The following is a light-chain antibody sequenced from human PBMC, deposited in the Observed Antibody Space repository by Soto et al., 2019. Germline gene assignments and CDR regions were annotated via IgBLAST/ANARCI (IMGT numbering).Light chain of an antibody. CDR2: EVT. Sequence: QSVLTQPASVSGSRGQSITISCVGRNTDVGQDKSVSWYQQGPGKAPKLLIFEVTNRPSGVPSRFSGSRSGNTASLTISGLQPDDEGDYFCVSYTDTDTLVFGTGTKVTVL. CDR3: VSYTDTDTLV. J-gene: IGLJ1*01. CDR1: NTDVGQDKS. V-gene: IGLV2-14*01.